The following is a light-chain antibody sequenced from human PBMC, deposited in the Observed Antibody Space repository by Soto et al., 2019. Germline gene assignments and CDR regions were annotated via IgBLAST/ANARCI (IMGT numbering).Light chain of an antibody. CDR3: TSFTNTSPVV. CDR1: NSDVGGYHY. V-gene: IGLV2-14*01. J-gene: IGLJ7*01. Sequence: QSALTQPASVSGSPGQSITISCTGTNSDVGGYHYVSWYQHHPGKAPKLIIYDVSDRPSGVSNRFSGSKFGNTASLTVSGLRAEDEADYYCTSFTNTSPVVFGGGTQLTVL. CDR2: DVS.